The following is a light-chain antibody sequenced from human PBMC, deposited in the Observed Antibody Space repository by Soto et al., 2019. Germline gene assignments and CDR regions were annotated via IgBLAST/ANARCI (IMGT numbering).Light chain of an antibody. Sequence: ENVLTQSPGTLSLSPGERVTLSCRASQSVASSYLAWYQQKPGQAPRLLIYSASSRATGIPDRFSGSGSGTDFTLTSSRLEPEDFAVYYCQQYGSSPWTFGQGTKVEIK. J-gene: IGKJ1*01. V-gene: IGKV3-20*01. CDR1: QSVASSY. CDR3: QQYGSSPWT. CDR2: SAS.